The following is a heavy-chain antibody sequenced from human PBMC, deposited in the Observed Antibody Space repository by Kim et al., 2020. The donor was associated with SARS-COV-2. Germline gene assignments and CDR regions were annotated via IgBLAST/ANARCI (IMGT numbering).Heavy chain of an antibody. D-gene: IGHD5-18*01. CDR3: ARGTAMVPHFDY. V-gene: IGHV1-69*04. Sequence: NYEKKFQGRVTITATKSTSTAYMELSSLRTEDTAVYYCARGTAMVPHFDYWGQGTLVTVSS. J-gene: IGHJ4*02.